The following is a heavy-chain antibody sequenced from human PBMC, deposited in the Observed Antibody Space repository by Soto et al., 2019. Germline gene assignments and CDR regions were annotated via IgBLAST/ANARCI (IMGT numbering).Heavy chain of an antibody. CDR3: ATRSSWFDP. V-gene: IGHV4-30-2*01. Sequence: QLQLQESGSRLVKPSQTLSLTCAVSGGSISSGGYSWSWIRQPPGKGLEWIGYIYHSGSTYYNPSLKSRVTISVDRSKNQFSLKLSSVTAADTAVYYCATRSSWFDPWGQGTLVTVSS. CDR1: GGSISSGGYS. CDR2: IYHSGST. J-gene: IGHJ5*02.